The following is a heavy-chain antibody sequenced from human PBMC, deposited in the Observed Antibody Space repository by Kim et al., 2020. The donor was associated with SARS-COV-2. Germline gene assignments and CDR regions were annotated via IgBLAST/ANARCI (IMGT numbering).Heavy chain of an antibody. CDR2: IRGSSGST. CDR1: GFTFSSYA. CDR3: AKDVSRIMIFVEVNYRGMDV. V-gene: IGHV3-23*01. Sequence: GGSLRLSCAASGFTFSSYAMSWVRQAPGKGLEWVSAIRGSSGSTYYAGSVKGRFTISRDNSKNTLYLQMNSLRAEDTAVYYCAKDVSRIMIFVEVNYRGMDVGGRETTVTVPS. D-gene: IGHD3-3*01. J-gene: IGHJ6*02.